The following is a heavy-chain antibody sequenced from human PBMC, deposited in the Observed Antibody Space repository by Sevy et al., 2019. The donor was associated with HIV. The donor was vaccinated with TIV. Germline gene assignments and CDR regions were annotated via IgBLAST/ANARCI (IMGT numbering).Heavy chain of an antibody. CDR1: GFIFSDAW. Sequence: GGSLRLSCAASGFIFSDAWLSWVRQGPGKGLEWVSYISSSGSNIHYADSVKGRFTISRDNAKNSLYLQMNSLRAEDTAVYYCATGVGATQPIDCWGQGTLVTVSS. V-gene: IGHV3-11*01. J-gene: IGHJ4*02. CDR3: ATGVGATQPIDC. D-gene: IGHD1-26*01. CDR2: ISSSGSNI.